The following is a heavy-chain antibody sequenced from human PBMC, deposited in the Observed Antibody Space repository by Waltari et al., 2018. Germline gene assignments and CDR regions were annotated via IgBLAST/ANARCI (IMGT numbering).Heavy chain of an antibody. Sequence: QVLLVESGGGVVQPGTSLRLSCAAFGFSFSRHALPWSRQAPGKGLEWGAVISYDGSNKYYADSVKGRFTISRDNSKNTLYLQMNSLRAEDTAVYYCATNYDFWSGPNYWGQGTLVTVSS. CDR3: ATNYDFWSGPNY. D-gene: IGHD3-3*01. CDR1: GFSFSRHA. V-gene: IGHV3-30*01. J-gene: IGHJ4*02. CDR2: ISYDGSNK.